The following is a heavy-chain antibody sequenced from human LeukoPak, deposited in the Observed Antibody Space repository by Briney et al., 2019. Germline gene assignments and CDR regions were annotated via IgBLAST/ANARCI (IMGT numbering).Heavy chain of an antibody. J-gene: IGHJ6*03. CDR3: ARAHGGGVVAEFYYMDV. V-gene: IGHV4-59*11. CDR2: ISYTGST. CDR1: GVSISSHY. D-gene: IGHD3-16*01. Sequence: SETLSLTCTVSGVSISSHYWTWIRQSPGTGLEWIGYISYTGSTNYNPSLKSRVTISKDKSKNQFSLKLSSVTAADTAVYYCARAHGGGVVAEFYYMDVWGKGTTVTVSS.